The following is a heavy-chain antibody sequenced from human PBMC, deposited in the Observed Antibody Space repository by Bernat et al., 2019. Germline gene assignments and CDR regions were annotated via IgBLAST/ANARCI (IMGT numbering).Heavy chain of an antibody. V-gene: IGHV3-13*01. J-gene: IGHJ6*03. CDR1: GFTFSSYD. CDR2: IGTAGDT. CDR3: ARGDYYHYMDV. Sequence: EVQLVESGGGLVQPGGSLRLSCAASGFTFSSYDMHWVRQATGKGLEWVSAIGTAGDTYYPGSVKGRFTISRENAKNSLYLQMNSLRAEDTAVYYCARGDYYHYMDVWGKGTTVTVSS.